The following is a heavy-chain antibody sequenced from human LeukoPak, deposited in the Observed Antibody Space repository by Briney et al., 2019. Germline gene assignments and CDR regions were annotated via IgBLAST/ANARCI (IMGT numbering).Heavy chain of an antibody. CDR2: ISYHGRSV. CDR1: GFTFSNYA. V-gene: IGHV3-30-3*02. Sequence: GTSLRLSCAASGFTFSNYAMNWVRQAPGKGLEWVAIISYHGRSVDYADSVKGRFTMYRDNSKNTLFLQMNSLRAEDTAVYYCAKDRGYCSGGNCYNQYGMDVWGQGTTVTVSS. D-gene: IGHD2-15*01. CDR3: AKDRGYCSGGNCYNQYGMDV. J-gene: IGHJ6*02.